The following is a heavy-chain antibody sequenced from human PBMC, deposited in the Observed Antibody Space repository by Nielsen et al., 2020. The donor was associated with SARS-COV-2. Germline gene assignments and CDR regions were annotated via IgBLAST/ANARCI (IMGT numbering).Heavy chain of an antibody. CDR3: ARAPDYDILTGDYPDAFDI. CDR2: IYYSKNT. D-gene: IGHD3-9*01. J-gene: IGHJ3*02. CDR1: GFTFSSYA. Sequence: ESLKISCSASGFTFSSYAIHWIRQAPGKGLEWIGYIYYSKNTDYNPSLESRVTISADTSKNQFSLNLTSVTAADTAVYYCARAPDYDILTGDYPDAFDIWGQGTKVTVSS. V-gene: IGHV4-59*12.